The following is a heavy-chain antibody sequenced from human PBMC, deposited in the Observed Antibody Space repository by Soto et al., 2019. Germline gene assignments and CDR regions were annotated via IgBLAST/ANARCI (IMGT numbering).Heavy chain of an antibody. Sequence: GGSLRLSCAASGFTFYTYEMNWVRQAPGKGLEWVSYISSSGSTTYYADSVKGRFTISRDNAKNSLYLQMNSLRAEDTAIYYCATRSGGGGAFDFWGQGTMVTVSS. CDR1: GFTFYTYE. V-gene: IGHV3-48*03. D-gene: IGHD3-10*01. CDR2: ISSSGSTT. CDR3: ATRSGGGGAFDF. J-gene: IGHJ3*01.